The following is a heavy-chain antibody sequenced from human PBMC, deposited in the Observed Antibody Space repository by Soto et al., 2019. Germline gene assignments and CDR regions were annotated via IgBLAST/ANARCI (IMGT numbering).Heavy chain of an antibody. V-gene: IGHV3-21*01. CDR3: ARDFCLGPERCMPAFDY. CDR1: GFTFSSYS. CDR2: ISSSSSYI. Sequence: PGGSLRLSCAASGFTFSSYSMNWVRQAPGKGLEWVSSISSSSSYIYYADSVKGRFTISRDNAKNSLYLQMNSLRAEDTAVYYCARDFCLGPERCMPAFDYWGQGTLVTVSS. D-gene: IGHD2-8*01. J-gene: IGHJ4*02.